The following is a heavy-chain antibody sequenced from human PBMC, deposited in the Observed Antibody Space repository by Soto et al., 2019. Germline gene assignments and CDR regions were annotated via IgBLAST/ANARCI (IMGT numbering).Heavy chain of an antibody. CDR2: ISGSGGST. D-gene: IGHD4-17*01. J-gene: IGHJ6*03. CDR3: AKDLCGDYGVNYYYYYMDV. CDR1: GVTFSSYA. V-gene: IGHV3-23*01. Sequence: GGALRLSCAASGVTFSSYAMSWVRQAPGKGLEWVSAISGSGGSTYYADSVKGRFTISRDNSKNTLYLQMNSLRAEDTAVYYCAKDLCGDYGVNYYYYYMDVWGKGTTVTVSS.